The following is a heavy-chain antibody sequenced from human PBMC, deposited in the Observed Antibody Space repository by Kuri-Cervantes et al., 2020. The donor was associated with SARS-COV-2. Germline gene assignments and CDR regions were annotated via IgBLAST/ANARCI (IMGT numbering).Heavy chain of an antibody. J-gene: IGHJ4*02. CDR3: ARGEGSRWSY. Sequence: GGSLRLSCAASGFTFSSYAMHWVRQAPGKGLEWVAVISYDGSNKCYADSVQGRFTISRDNSKNTLYLQMNSLRAEDTAVYYCARGEGSRWSYWGQGTLVTVSS. CDR1: GFTFSSYA. V-gene: IGHV3-30*04. CDR2: ISYDGSNK. D-gene: IGHD6-13*01.